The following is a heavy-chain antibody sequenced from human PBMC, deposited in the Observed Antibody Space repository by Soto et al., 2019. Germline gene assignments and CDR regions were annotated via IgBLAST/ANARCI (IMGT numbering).Heavy chain of an antibody. CDR2: VSARGGST. Sequence: VQLLESGGGLVQPGGSLRLSCAASGFTFSEHAISWVRQAPGKGLEWVSVVSARGGSTYYTDSVKGRFNISKDSSSNTVYLQMNSLKSEDTAVYYCAKKSAGSVVNWDFDLWGQGTLVTVSS. CDR1: GFTFSEHA. V-gene: IGHV3-23*01. J-gene: IGHJ4*02. D-gene: IGHD7-27*01. CDR3: AKKSAGSVVNWDFDL.